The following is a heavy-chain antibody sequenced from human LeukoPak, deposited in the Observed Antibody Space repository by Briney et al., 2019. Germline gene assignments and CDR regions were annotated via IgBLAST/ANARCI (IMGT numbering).Heavy chain of an antibody. J-gene: IGHJ4*02. CDR3: ARRGNLWAR. CDR2: INHSGST. V-gene: IGHV4-34*01. D-gene: IGHD2/OR15-2a*01. CDR1: GGSFSGYY. Sequence: SETLSLTCAVYGGSFSGYYWSWIRQPPGKGLEWIGEINHSGSTNYNPPLKSRVTISVDTSKNQFSLKLSSVTAADTAVYYCARRGNLWARWGQGTLVSVSS.